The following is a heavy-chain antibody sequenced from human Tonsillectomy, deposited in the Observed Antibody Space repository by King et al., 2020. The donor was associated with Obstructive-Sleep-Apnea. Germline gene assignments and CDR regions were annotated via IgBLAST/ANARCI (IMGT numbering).Heavy chain of an antibody. CDR3: ARADLDTAMITFDY. Sequence: QLQESGPGLVKPSETLSLTCTVAAYSISSGYYWGCSRQPPGKGLEGIGSIYHSGRTYYSPSLKSRITLSVDTSKNQFSLELNSVTAADTAVYYCARADLDTAMITFDYWGQGNLVTVSS. D-gene: IGHD5-18*01. CDR1: AYSISSGYY. CDR2: IYHSGRT. J-gene: IGHJ4*02. V-gene: IGHV4-38-2*02.